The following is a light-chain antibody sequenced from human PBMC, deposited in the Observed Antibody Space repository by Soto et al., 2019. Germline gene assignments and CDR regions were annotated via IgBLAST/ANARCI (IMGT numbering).Light chain of an antibody. V-gene: IGKV1-5*03. J-gene: IGKJ1*01. CDR1: QSISSW. CDR2: KAS. CDR3: QQYNSYSWT. Sequence: DIQMTQSPSTLSASVGDRVTITCRASQSISSWLAWYQQKPGKAPKLLIYKASSLESGVPSRFSGSGSGTEFTLTISSLQPDDFATSYCQQYNSYSWTLGQGTKVEIK.